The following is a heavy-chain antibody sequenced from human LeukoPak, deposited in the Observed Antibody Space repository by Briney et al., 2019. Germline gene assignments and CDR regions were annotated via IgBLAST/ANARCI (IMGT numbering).Heavy chain of an antibody. CDR2: ISDDGGNL. Sequence: PGGSLRLSCAASGITFSNYGMHWARQAPGKGLEWVAVISDDGGNLHYADSVKGRFTISRDNSKNTLILHMNSLRAEDTAVYYCGKGPGYSVYDNLPHHWGQGTLVTVFS. J-gene: IGHJ5*02. D-gene: IGHD5/OR15-5a*01. V-gene: IGHV3-30*18. CDR3: GKGPGYSVYDNLPHH. CDR1: GITFSNYG.